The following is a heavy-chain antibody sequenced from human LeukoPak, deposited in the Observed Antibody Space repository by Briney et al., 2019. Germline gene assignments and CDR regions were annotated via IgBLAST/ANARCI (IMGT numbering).Heavy chain of an antibody. J-gene: IGHJ4*02. V-gene: IGHV4-59*01. CDR2: IYYSGST. Sequence: SETLSLTCSVSGGSISSYYWSWIRQPPGKGLEWIGYIYYSGSTNYNPSLKSRVTISVDTSKNQFSLKLSSVTAADTAVYYCATRIAAAGSFDYWGQGTLVTVSS. D-gene: IGHD6-13*01. CDR1: GGSISSYY. CDR3: ATRIAAAGSFDY.